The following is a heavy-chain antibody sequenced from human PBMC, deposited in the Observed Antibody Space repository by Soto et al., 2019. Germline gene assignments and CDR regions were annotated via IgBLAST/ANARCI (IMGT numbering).Heavy chain of an antibody. D-gene: IGHD4-17*01. CDR2: IIPIFGTA. CDR1: GGTSSSYA. V-gene: IGHV1-69*13. CDR3: ARARLLWDGDSTCFDY. J-gene: IGHJ4*02. Sequence: SVKVSCKASGGTSSSYAISWVRQAPGQGLEWMGGIIPIFGTANYAQKFQGRVTITADESTSTAYMELSSLRSEDTAVYYCARARLLWDGDSTCFDYWGQGTLVTVSS.